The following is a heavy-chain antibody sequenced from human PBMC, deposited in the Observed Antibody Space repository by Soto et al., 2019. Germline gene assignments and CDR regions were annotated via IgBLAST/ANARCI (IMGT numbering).Heavy chain of an antibody. D-gene: IGHD2-21*01. CDR2: INPNSGGT. Sequence: GASVKVSCKASGYTFTGYYMHWVRQAPGQGLEWMGWINPNSGGTNYAQKFQGWVTMTRDTSISTTYMEMSRLRSDDKAEYYCARGEGGPRWGSIDYWGQGTLVTVSS. CDR3: ARGEGGPRWGSIDY. CDR1: GYTFTGYY. V-gene: IGHV1-2*04. J-gene: IGHJ4*02.